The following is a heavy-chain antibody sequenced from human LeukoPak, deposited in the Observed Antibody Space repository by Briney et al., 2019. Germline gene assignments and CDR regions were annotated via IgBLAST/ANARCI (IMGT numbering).Heavy chain of an antibody. CDR2: IIPIFGAA. Sequence: GASVKVSCKASGGTFSSYAISWVRQAPGQGLEWMGGIIPIFGAANYAQKFQGRVTITADKSTSTAYMELSSLRSEDTAVYYCASTGTTSYYYYYMDVWGKGTTVTISS. J-gene: IGHJ6*03. CDR3: ASTGTTSYYYYYMDV. V-gene: IGHV1-69*06. CDR1: GGTFSSYA. D-gene: IGHD1-7*01.